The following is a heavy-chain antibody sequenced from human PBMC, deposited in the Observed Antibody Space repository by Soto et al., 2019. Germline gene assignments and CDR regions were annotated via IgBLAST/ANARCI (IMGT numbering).Heavy chain of an antibody. D-gene: IGHD3-22*01. CDR2: INAGNGNT. Sequence: AASVKVSCKASGYTFTSYAMHWVRQAPGQRLEWMGWINAGNGNTKYSQKFQGRVTITRDTSASTAYMELSSLRSEDTAVYYCARAYYYDSSGYSYYYYGMDVWGQGTTVTVSS. J-gene: IGHJ6*02. V-gene: IGHV1-3*01. CDR1: GYTFTSYA. CDR3: ARAYYYDSSGYSYYYYGMDV.